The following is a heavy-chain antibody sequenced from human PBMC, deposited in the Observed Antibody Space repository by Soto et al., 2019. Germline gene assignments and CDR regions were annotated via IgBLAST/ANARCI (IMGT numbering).Heavy chain of an antibody. D-gene: IGHD4-4*01. Sequence: SETLSLTCTVSGGSISSYYWSWIRQPPGKGLEWVGYIYHSGSTYYNPSLKSRVTISVDRSKNQFSLKLSSVTAADTAVYYCARGMTTVTTLDYWGQGTLVTVSS. J-gene: IGHJ4*02. CDR3: ARGMTTVTTLDY. V-gene: IGHV4-59*12. CDR1: GGSISSYY. CDR2: IYHSGST.